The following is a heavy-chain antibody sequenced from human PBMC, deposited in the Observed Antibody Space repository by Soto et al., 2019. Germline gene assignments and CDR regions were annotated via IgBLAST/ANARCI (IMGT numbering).Heavy chain of an antibody. V-gene: IGHV1-2*04. J-gene: IGHJ6*02. D-gene: IGHD3-3*01. Sequence: ASVKVSCKASGYTFTSYGISWVRQAPGQGLEWMGWINPNSGGTNYAQKFQGWVTMTRDTSISTAYMELSRLRSDDTAVYYCARGPTYYDFWSGYSLGYYYYGMDVWGQGTTVTVSS. CDR3: ARGPTYYDFWSGYSLGYYYYGMDV. CDR2: INPNSGGT. CDR1: GYTFTSYG.